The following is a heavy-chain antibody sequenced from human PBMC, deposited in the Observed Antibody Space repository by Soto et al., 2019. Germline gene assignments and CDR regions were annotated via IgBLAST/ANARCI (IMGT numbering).Heavy chain of an antibody. J-gene: IGHJ5*01. CDR1: GYRFTTFY. V-gene: IGHV1-2*06. D-gene: IGHD5-18*01. CDR2: MNVDTGGT. CDR3: ARDGTFVLRGYSFGFDF. Sequence: GASVKVSCKASGYRFTTFYIHWVRQAPGQGLEWMGRMNVDTGGTTYAQKFQGRVTMTRDTSISTAYMEVTNVKSDDTAIYYCARDGTFVLRGYSFGFDFCGQGTRVTVST.